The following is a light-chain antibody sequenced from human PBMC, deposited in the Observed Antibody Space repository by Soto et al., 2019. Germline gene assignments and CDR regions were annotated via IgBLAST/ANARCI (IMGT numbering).Light chain of an antibody. CDR3: QKYTSAPRT. J-gene: IGKJ1*01. V-gene: IGKV1-27*01. CDR1: QGISNY. Sequence: DIQMTQSPSSLSAYVGARVTITCRASQGISNYLAWYQQKPGKGPKLVIYAASTLQSGVPSRFSGSGSWTDFTLTISSLKPEDVATYYCQKYTSAPRTCGQGPKVEIK. CDR2: AAS.